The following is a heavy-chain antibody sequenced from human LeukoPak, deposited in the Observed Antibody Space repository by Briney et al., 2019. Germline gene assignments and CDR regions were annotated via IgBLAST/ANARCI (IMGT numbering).Heavy chain of an antibody. CDR3: AARLYDYVWGSYRDDY. CDR1: GFTFSSYA. V-gene: IGHV3-23*01. J-gene: IGHJ4*02. D-gene: IGHD3-16*02. CDR2: ISGSGGST. Sequence: PGGSLRLSCAASGFTFSSYAVSWVRQAPGKGLEWVSAISGSGGSTYYADSVKGRFTISRDNSKNTLYLQMNSLRAEDTAVYYCAARLYDYVWGSYRDDYWGQGTLVTVSS.